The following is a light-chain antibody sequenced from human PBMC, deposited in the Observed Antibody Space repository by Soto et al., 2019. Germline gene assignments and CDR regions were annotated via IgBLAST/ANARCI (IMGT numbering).Light chain of an antibody. CDR2: TNN. J-gene: IGLJ1*01. CDR3: AAWDDSLDGRV. CDR1: SSNIGSNT. Sequence: QSALTQSPPASGAPRQRVTISFSGSSSNIGSNTVNWYQQLPGTAPKLLIYTNNQRPSGVPDRFSGSKSGTSASLAISGLQSEDEADYYCAAWDDSLDGRVFGTGTKVTVL. V-gene: IGLV1-44*01.